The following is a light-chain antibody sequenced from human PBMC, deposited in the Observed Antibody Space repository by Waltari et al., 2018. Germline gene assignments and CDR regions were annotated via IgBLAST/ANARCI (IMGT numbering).Light chain of an antibody. Sequence: SYEVTQPPSVSVSPGQTATITCSGDELAGENPCWYQKRPGQSPVLLLYQGNKRPSGTPDRFSGSNSGNTVTLTITGALAVDEADYYCQAWVSNTAVVFGGGTKLTVL. CDR2: QGN. V-gene: IGLV3-1*01. CDR3: QAWVSNTAVV. CDR1: ELAGEN. J-gene: IGLJ2*01.